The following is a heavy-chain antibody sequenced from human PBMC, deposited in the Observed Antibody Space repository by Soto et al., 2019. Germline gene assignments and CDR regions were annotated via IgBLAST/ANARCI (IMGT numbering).Heavy chain of an antibody. Sequence: EVQLVESGGGLVQPGGSPRLSCAAFGFTYRSYAMHWVRHVPGKGLEWVSSLGGAGAREYAGSVRGRFTISRDNAKNSLYLQMDSLRFGDTAVDDCTRATCGVGMDLWGQGTPVTVSS. J-gene: IGHJ6*02. V-gene: IGHV3-13*01. CDR3: TRATCGVGMDL. CDR1: GFTYRSYA. CDR2: LGGAGAR. D-gene: IGHD3-10*01.